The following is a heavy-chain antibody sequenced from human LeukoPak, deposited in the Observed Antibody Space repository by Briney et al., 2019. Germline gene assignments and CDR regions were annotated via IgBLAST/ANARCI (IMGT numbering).Heavy chain of an antibody. CDR1: GGPISSYY. J-gene: IGHJ4*02. Sequence: TSETLSLTCTVSGGPISSYYWSWTRQPPGKGLEWIGYISNSESTSYNLSLKSRVTISVDTSKNQFSLKLSSVTAADTAVYYCARMIRQQLLYYFDYWSQGTLVTVSS. V-gene: IGHV4-59*01. CDR3: ARMIRQQLLYYFDY. D-gene: IGHD6-13*01. CDR2: ISNSEST.